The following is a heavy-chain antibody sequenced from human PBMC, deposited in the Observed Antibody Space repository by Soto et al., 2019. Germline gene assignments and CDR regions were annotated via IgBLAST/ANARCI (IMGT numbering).Heavy chain of an antibody. J-gene: IGHJ5*02. CDR2: ISWNSGSI. Sequence: GGSLRLSCAASGFTFDDYAMHWVRQAPGKGLEWVSGISWNSGSIDYADSVKGRFTISRDNAKNSLYLQMNSLRAEDTALYYCAKAMVRAPVWGFDPWGQGTLVTVSS. D-gene: IGHD3-10*01. CDR3: AKAMVRAPVWGFDP. V-gene: IGHV3-9*01. CDR1: GFTFDDYA.